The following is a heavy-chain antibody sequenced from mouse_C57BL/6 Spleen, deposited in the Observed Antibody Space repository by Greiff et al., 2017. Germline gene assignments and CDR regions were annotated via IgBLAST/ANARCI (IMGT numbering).Heavy chain of an antibody. D-gene: IGHD2-1*01. CDR2: IDPGDGET. J-gene: IGHJ3*01. V-gene: IGHV14-2*01. Sequence: VQLQQSGAELVKPGASVKLSCTASGFNIKDYYMHWVKQRTEKGLEWIGRIDPGDGETKYAPKFQGKATITADTASNTAYLQLSSLTSEDTAVYYCASGAFLYYATTWFAYWGQGTLVTVSA. CDR3: ASGAFLYYATTWFAY. CDR1: GFNIKDYY.